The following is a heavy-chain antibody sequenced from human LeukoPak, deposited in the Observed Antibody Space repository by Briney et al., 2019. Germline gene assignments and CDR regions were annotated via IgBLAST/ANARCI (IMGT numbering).Heavy chain of an antibody. CDR2: ISWDGVHT. Sequence: GGSLGLSCAASGFTFDDYAMHWVRQAPGKGLEWVSLISWDGVHTYYADSVKGRFTISRDNSKNSLYLQMNSLGAEDTALYYCAKDISRQYYYASGTDYWGQGTLVTVSS. CDR3: AKDISRQYYYASGTDY. J-gene: IGHJ4*02. CDR1: GFTFDDYA. V-gene: IGHV3-43D*03. D-gene: IGHD3-10*01.